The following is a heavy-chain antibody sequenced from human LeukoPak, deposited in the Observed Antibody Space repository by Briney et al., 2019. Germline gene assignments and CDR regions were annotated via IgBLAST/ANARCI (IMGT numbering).Heavy chain of an antibody. Sequence: KPSETLSLTCTVSGGSISTYYWSWIRQPAGKGLEWIGRIYTSVNPNYNPSLKSRVTMSVDTSKNQFSLKLTSVTAADTAVYYSARDLGTSWSVWFDPWGQGTLVTVSS. V-gene: IGHV4-4*07. CDR1: GGSISTYY. CDR3: ARDLGTSWSVWFDP. D-gene: IGHD6-13*01. J-gene: IGHJ5*02. CDR2: IYTSVNP.